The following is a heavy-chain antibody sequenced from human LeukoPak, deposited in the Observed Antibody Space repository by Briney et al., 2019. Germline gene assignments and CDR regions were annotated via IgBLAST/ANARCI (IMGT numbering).Heavy chain of an antibody. J-gene: IGHJ4*02. CDR1: GDSVTSNSAA. V-gene: IGHV6-1*01. CDR2: TYYRSKWYN. CDR3: ARSAYSSGWYDDY. D-gene: IGHD6-19*01. Sequence: SQTLSLTCAISGDSVTSNSAAWNWIRQSPSRGLEWLGRTYYRSKWYNDYAVSVKSRITINPDTSKNQFSLQLNSVTPKDTAVYYCARSAYSSGWYDDYWGQGTLVTVSS.